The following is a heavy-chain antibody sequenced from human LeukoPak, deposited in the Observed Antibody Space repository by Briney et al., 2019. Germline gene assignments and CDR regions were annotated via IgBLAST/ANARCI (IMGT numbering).Heavy chain of an antibody. CDR1: GFTFSSYS. CDR2: VSSSSYI. D-gene: IGHD6-13*01. V-gene: IGHV3-21*01. CDR3: ARDGGIAAAGTGGGYYYIDV. Sequence: NPGGSLRLSCAASGFTFSSYSMNWVRQAPGKGLEWVSSVSSSSYIYYADSVKGRFTISRDNAKNSLYLQMNSLRAEDTAVYYCARDGGIAAAGTGGGYYYIDVSGKGTTVTVSS. J-gene: IGHJ6*03.